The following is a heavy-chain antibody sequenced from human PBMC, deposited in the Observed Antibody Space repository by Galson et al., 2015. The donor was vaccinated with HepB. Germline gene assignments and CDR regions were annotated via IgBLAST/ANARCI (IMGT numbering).Heavy chain of an antibody. D-gene: IGHD5-12*01. CDR1: GYTFSSYD. Sequence: SVKVSCKASGYTFSSYDINWVRQATGQGLEWMGWMNPNSGNTGYAPKFQGRVTMTRNNSISTAYMELSSLRSEDTAMYFCVRGRDIMGSTQFGYWGQGTLVTVSS. CDR2: MNPNSGNT. CDR3: VRGRDIMGSTQFGY. J-gene: IGHJ4*02. V-gene: IGHV1-8*01.